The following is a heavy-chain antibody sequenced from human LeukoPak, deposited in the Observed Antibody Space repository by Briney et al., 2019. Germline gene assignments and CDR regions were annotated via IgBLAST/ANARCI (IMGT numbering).Heavy chain of an antibody. CDR3: AIPILGYGNDY. Sequence: ASVKVSCKASGYTFTGYYMHWVRQAPGQGLEWMGRINPNSGGTNYAQKFQVRVTMPRATSLSTTYMERSRLRSDDTAVCYCAIPILGYGNDYWGQGTLVTVSS. D-gene: IGHD5-12*01. V-gene: IGHV1-2*06. CDR2: INPNSGGT. J-gene: IGHJ4*02. CDR1: GYTFTGYY.